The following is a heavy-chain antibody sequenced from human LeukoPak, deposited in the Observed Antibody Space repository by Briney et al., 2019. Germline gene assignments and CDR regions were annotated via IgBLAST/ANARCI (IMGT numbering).Heavy chain of an antibody. J-gene: IGHJ4*02. CDR1: GDSVSSQRGA. Sequence: SQTLSLTCAISGDSVSSQRGAWNWIRHSTSRGVEWLGRKYYRSKWYYEYAVSLKSRVTMIPDTSKNQFFLQLSSVTPEDTAVYYCAHGLSGVGFNYWGQGTLVTVSS. D-gene: IGHD3-10*01. V-gene: IGHV6-1*01. CDR2: KYYRSKWYY. CDR3: AHGLSGVGFNY.